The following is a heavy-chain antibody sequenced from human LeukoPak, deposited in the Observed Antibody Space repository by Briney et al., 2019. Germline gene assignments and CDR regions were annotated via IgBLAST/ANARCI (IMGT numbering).Heavy chain of an antibody. CDR1: GGSFSGYY. Sequence: PSETLSLTCAVYGGSFSGYYWSWIRQPPGKGLEWMGEINHSGSTNYNPSLKSLFTMSVDTSQNQFSLKLSSVTAAATAVYYCARARAHLKYYYDSSGYYYFDYRGQGTLVTVSS. J-gene: IGHJ4*02. V-gene: IGHV4-34*01. CDR2: INHSGST. CDR3: ARARAHLKYYYDSSGYYYFDY. D-gene: IGHD3-22*01.